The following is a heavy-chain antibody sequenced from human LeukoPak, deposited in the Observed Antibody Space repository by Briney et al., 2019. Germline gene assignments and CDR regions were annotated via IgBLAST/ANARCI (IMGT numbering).Heavy chain of an antibody. CDR2: ISYDGSNK. CDR3: ARGYSLDAFDI. Sequence: GRSLRLSCAASGFTFSSYGMHWVRQAPGKGLEWVAVISYDGSNKYYADSVKGRFTISRDNSKNTLYLQMGSLRAEDMAVYYCARGYSLDAFDIWGEGTMVTVSS. CDR1: GFTFSSYG. D-gene: IGHD5-18*01. V-gene: IGHV3-30*03. J-gene: IGHJ3*02.